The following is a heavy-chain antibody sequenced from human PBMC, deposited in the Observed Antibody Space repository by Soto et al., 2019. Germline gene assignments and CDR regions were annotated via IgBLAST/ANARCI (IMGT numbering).Heavy chain of an antibody. J-gene: IGHJ4*02. CDR1: GGSFSGYY. CDR2: INHSGST. Sequence: QVQLQQWGAGLLKPSETLSLTCAVYGGSFSGYYWSWIRQPPGKGLEWIGEINHSGSTNYNPSLKSRVTISVDTSKNQFSLKLSSVTAADTAVYYCARGPTQPIVVVVAAPFDYWGQGTLVTVSS. D-gene: IGHD2-15*01. V-gene: IGHV4-34*01. CDR3: ARGPTQPIVVVVAAPFDY.